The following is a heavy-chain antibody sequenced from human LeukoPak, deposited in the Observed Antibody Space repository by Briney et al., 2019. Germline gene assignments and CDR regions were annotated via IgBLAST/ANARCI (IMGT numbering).Heavy chain of an antibody. J-gene: IGHJ4*02. D-gene: IGHD3-3*01. CDR3: ASLYYDFWSGYDY. Sequence: SETLSLTCAVYGGSYSGYYCSWIRQPPGKGLEWIGEINHSGSTNYNPSLKSRVIISVDTSKNQFSLKLSSVTAADTAVYYCASLYYDFWSGYDYWGQGTLVTVSS. CDR1: GGSYSGYY. CDR2: INHSGST. V-gene: IGHV4-34*01.